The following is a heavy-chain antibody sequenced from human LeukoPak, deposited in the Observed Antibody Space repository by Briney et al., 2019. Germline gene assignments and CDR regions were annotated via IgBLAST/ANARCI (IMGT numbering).Heavy chain of an antibody. V-gene: IGHV3-48*01. Sequence: GGSLRLSCAASGFTFSSYSMNWVRQAPGKGLEWVSYISSSSSTIYYADSVKGRFTISRDNAKNSLHLQMNSLRAEDTAVYYCARDGIADFDYWGQGTLVTVSS. CDR2: ISSSSSTI. CDR1: GFTFSSYS. J-gene: IGHJ4*02. CDR3: ARDGIADFDY. D-gene: IGHD6-13*01.